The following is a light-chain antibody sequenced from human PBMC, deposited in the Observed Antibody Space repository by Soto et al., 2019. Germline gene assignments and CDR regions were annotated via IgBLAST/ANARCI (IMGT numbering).Light chain of an antibody. J-gene: IGKJ1*01. CDR3: QQRTNWT. Sequence: EIVLTQSPATLSLSPGERATLSCRASQSVSGYLAWYQQKPGQAPRLLIYDTFNRVTGIPARFSGSGSGTDFTLTISSLEPEDFAVYYCQQRTNWTFGQGTKVEIK. CDR1: QSVSGY. V-gene: IGKV3-11*01. CDR2: DTF.